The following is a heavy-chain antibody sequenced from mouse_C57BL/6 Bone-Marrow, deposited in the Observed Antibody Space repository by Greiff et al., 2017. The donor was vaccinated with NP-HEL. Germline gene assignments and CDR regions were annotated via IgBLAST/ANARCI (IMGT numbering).Heavy chain of an antibody. Sequence: QVQLQQSGPELVKPGASVKLSCKASGYTFTSYDLNWVKQRPGQGLEWIGWIYPRDGSTKYNEKFKGKATLTVDTSSSTAYMELHSLTSEDSAVYFCARRGHYYGSSYDFDYWGQGTTLTVSS. CDR2: IYPRDGST. V-gene: IGHV1-85*01. CDR3: ARRGHYYGSSYDFDY. D-gene: IGHD1-1*01. CDR1: GYTFTSYD. J-gene: IGHJ2*01.